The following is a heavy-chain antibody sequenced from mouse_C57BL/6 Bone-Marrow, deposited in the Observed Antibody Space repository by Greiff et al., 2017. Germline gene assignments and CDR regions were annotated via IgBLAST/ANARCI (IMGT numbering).Heavy chain of an antibody. CDR1: GYSITSGYY. J-gene: IGHJ3*01. CDR2: ISYDGSN. Sequence: EVKLQESGPGLVKPSQSLSLTCSVTGYSITSGYYWNWIRQFPGNKLEWLGYISYDGSNNYNPSLKNRISITRDTSKNQFFLKLNSVTTEDTATYYCARVGNGYYEWVWFAYWGQGTLVTVSA. CDR3: ARVGNGYYEWVWFAY. D-gene: IGHD2-3*01. V-gene: IGHV3-6*01.